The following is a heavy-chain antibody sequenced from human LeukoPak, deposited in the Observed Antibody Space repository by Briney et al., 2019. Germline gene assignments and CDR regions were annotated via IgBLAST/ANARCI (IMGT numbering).Heavy chain of an antibody. J-gene: IGHJ6*02. CDR2: IISILGIA. CDR1: GGTFSSYA. V-gene: IGHV1-69*04. CDR3: ATGSYYDFWSRSYYYYGMDV. D-gene: IGHD3-3*01. Sequence: GASVKVSCKASGGTFSSYAISWVRQAPGQGLEWMGRIISILGIANYAQKFQGRVTITADKSTSTAYMELSSQRSEDTAVYYCATGSYYDFWSRSYYYYGMDVWGQGTTVTVSS.